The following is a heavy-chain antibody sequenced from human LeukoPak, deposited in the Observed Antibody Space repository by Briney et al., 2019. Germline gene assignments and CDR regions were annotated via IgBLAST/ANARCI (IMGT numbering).Heavy chain of an antibody. D-gene: IGHD3-9*01. J-gene: IGHJ5*02. CDR1: GYTFTGYY. CDR2: INPNSGGT. Sequence: GASVKVSCKASGYTFTGYYMHWVRQAPGQGLEWMGWINPNSGGTNYAQKFQGRVTMTRDTSISTAYMELSRLRSDDTAVYYCATVTNDIHLANWFDPWGQGTLVTVSS. CDR3: ATVTNDIHLANWFDP. V-gene: IGHV1-2*02.